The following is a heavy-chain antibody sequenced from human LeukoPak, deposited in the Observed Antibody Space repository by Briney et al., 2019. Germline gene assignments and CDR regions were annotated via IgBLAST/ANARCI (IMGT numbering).Heavy chain of an antibody. J-gene: IGHJ4*02. Sequence: GGSLRLSCAASGFTFSSYGMHWVRQAPGKGLEWVAFIRYDGSNKYYADSVRGRFTISRDNSNDTLYLQMTSLRAADTAVYYCAKTTTDYGDYRSYWGLGTLVTVSS. CDR2: IRYDGSNK. CDR3: AKTTTDYGDYRSY. CDR1: GFTFSSYG. D-gene: IGHD4-17*01. V-gene: IGHV3-30*02.